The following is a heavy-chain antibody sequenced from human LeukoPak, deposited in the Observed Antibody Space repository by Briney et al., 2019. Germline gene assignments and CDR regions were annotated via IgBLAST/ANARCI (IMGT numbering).Heavy chain of an antibody. CDR2: IHTSGST. D-gene: IGHD6-13*01. J-gene: IGHJ5*02. Sequence: SETLSLTCTVSGGSISSGSYYWSWIRQPAGKGLEWIGRIHTSGSTNYNPSLENRVTISVDTSKNQLSLKLSSVTAADTAVYYCARGWHIWSDPWGQGTLVTVSS. CDR3: ARGWHIWSDP. CDR1: GGSISSGSYY. V-gene: IGHV4-61*02.